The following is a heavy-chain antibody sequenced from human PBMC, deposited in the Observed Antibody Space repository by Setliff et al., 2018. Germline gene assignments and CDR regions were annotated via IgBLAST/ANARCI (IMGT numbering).Heavy chain of an antibody. D-gene: IGHD6-13*01. Sequence: ASVKVSCKASGYTFTAYYMHWVRQAPGQGLEWMGIVHTGGGSASYAQKFQGRVTMTSDTSTSTVYMEVNSVRSDDTAIYYCARGGMAAAGRKGVFEYWGQGSLVTVSS. CDR3: ARGGMAAAGRKGVFEY. CDR2: VHTGGGSA. V-gene: IGHV1-46*01. J-gene: IGHJ4*02. CDR1: GYTFTAYY.